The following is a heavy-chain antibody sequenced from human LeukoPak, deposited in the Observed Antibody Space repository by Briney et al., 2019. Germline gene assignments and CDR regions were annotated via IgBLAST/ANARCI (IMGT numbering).Heavy chain of an antibody. V-gene: IGHV1-46*01. Sequence: GASVNVSCKASGGTFSSYAISWVRQAPGQGLEWMGILNPSGGSTSYAQKFQGRATLTRATSTSTVYMELSSLRSEDTAVYYCASVYNYGMDVWGQGTTVIVSS. J-gene: IGHJ6*02. CDR1: GGTFSSYA. CDR2: LNPSGGST. CDR3: ASVYNYGMDV.